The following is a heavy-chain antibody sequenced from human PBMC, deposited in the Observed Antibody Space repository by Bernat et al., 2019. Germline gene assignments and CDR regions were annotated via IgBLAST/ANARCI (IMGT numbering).Heavy chain of an antibody. V-gene: IGHV3-33*01. CDR2: IWYVGSNK. CDR3: ARDRITFGGVLDY. D-gene: IGHD3-16*01. Sequence: QVQLVESGGGVVQPGRSLRLSCAASGFTFSSYGMHWVRQAPGKGLEWVAVIWYVGSNKYYADSVKGRFTISRDNSKNTLYLQMNSLRAEDTAVYYCARDRITFGGVLDYWGQGTLVTVSS. CDR1: GFTFSSYG. J-gene: IGHJ4*02.